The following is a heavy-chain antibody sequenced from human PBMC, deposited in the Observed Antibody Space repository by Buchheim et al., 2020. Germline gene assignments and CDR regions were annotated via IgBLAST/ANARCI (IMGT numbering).Heavy chain of an antibody. CDR1: GFTFSSYG. CDR3: ARGSSTYYYHSMGY. J-gene: IGHJ4*02. D-gene: IGHD3-22*01. CDR2: IWYDGSNK. Sequence: QVQLVESGGGVVQPGRSLRLSCAASGFTFSSYGMHWVRQAPGKGLEWVAVIWYDGSNKYYADSVKGRFTISRDNSKNTLYLQMNSLRAEDTAVYYCARGSSTYYYHSMGYWGQGTL. V-gene: IGHV3-33*01.